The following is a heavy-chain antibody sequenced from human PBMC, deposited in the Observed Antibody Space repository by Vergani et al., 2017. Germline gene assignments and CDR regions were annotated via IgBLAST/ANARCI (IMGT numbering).Heavy chain of an antibody. CDR3: ARETRYYGSGSYVGMDV. V-gene: IGHV3-20*01. Sequence: VQLQESGPGLVKPSQTLSLTCTVSGGSISSGSYYWSWVRQAPGKGLEWVSGINWNGGSTGYADSVKGRFTISRDNAKNSLYLQMNSLRAEDTALYHCARETRYYGSGSYVGMDVWGQGTTVTVSS. D-gene: IGHD3-10*01. CDR2: INWNGGST. J-gene: IGHJ6*02. CDR1: GGSISSGSYY.